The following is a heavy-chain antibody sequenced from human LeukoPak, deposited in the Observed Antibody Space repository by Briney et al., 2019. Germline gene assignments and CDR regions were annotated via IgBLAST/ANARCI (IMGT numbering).Heavy chain of an antibody. J-gene: IGHJ3*02. CDR3: ARDLFHNYYDSSGIPRPGAFDI. V-gene: IGHV4-59*01. Sequence: PSETLSLTCTVSGGSISSYYWSWIRQPPGKGLEWIGYIYYSGSTNYNPSLKSRVTISVDTSKNQFSLKLSSVTAADTAVYYCARDLFHNYYDSSGIPRPGAFDIWGQGTMVTVSS. CDR2: IYYSGST. D-gene: IGHD3-22*01. CDR1: GGSISSYY.